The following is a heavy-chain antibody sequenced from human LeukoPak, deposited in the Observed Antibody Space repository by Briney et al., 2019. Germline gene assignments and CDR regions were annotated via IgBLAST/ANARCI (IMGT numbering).Heavy chain of an antibody. CDR3: ARGGVMIPLTYYGMDV. CDR2: IIPIFGTA. CDR1: GGTFSSYA. V-gene: IGHV1-69*13. Sequence: ASVKVSCKASGGTFSSYAISWVRQAPGQGLEWMGGIIPIFGTANYAQKFQGRVTITADESTSTAYMELSSLRSEDTAVYYCARGGVMIPLTYYGMDVWGQGTTDTVSS. J-gene: IGHJ6*02. D-gene: IGHD3-3*01.